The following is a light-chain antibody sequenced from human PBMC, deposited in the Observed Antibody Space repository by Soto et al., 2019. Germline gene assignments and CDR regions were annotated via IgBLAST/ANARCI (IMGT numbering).Light chain of an antibody. V-gene: IGKV3-15*01. CDR3: QQYNNWPPWT. J-gene: IGKJ1*01. Sequence: VLTQGPGTLSLSPGERATLPCRAIQTVRNQYLAWYQPKPGQPPRLMIYDASTRANGIPDRISGSGSDTELTLTISSLQSEDYAIYDCQQYNNWPPWTFGQGTKVDIK. CDR2: DAS. CDR1: QTVRNQY.